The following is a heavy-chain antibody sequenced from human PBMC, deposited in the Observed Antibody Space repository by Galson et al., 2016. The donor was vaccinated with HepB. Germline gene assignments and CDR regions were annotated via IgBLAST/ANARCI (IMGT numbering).Heavy chain of an antibody. CDR2: IYYSGST. J-gene: IGHJ5*02. D-gene: IGHD2-21*02. CDR3: ARHYCGGDCYSFDH. V-gene: IGHV4-59*01. Sequence: SETLSLTCTVSGGSISSYFWSWIRQPPGQGLEWIGYIYYSGSTNYNPSLKSRVTISVDTSKNQFSLQLNSVTAADTAVYYCARHYCGGDCYSFDHWGQGTLVTVSS. CDR1: GGSISSYF.